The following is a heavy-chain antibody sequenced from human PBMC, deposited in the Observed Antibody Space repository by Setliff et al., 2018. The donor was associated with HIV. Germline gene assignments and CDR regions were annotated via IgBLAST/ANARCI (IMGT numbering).Heavy chain of an antibody. V-gene: IGHV4-4*02. CDR2: IYHSGGA. Sequence: SETLSLTCAVSGGSISSSNWWTWVRQPPGKGLEWIGEIYHSGGANYNPSLNSRVTMSVDKSKNQFSLKLTSVTAADTAVYYCATGITMAPDYWGQGSLVTVSS. D-gene: IGHD6-19*01. J-gene: IGHJ4*02. CDR1: GGSISSSNW. CDR3: ATGITMAPDY.